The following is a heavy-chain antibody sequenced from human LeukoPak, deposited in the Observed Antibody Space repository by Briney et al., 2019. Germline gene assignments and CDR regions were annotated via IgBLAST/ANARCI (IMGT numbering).Heavy chain of an antibody. CDR1: GYTFTSYD. D-gene: IGHD2-2*01. Sequence: ASVKVSCKASGYTFTSYDINWVRQATGQGLEWMGWMNPNSGNTGYAQKFQGRVTITRNTSISTAYMELSSLRSEDTAVNYCARVKALYCSSTSCYQGGYYYYMDVWGKGTTVTVSS. CDR2: MNPNSGNT. J-gene: IGHJ6*03. V-gene: IGHV1-8*03. CDR3: ARVKALYCSSTSCYQGGYYYYMDV.